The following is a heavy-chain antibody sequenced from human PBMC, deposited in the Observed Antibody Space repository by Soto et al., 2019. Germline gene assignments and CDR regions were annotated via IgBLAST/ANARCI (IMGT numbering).Heavy chain of an antibody. Sequence: SETLSLTCAVYGGSFSGYYWSWIRQPPGKGLEWIGEINHSGSTNYNPSLKSRVTISVDTSKNQFSLKLSSVTAADTAVYYCARLGLLLWLGESGVDYWGQGTLVTVSS. CDR2: INHSGST. CDR3: ARLGLLLWLGESGVDY. CDR1: GGSFSGYY. D-gene: IGHD3-10*01. J-gene: IGHJ4*02. V-gene: IGHV4-34*01.